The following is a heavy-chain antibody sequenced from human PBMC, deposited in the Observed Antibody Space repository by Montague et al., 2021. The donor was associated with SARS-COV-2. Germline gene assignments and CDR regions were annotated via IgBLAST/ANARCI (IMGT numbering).Heavy chain of an antibody. D-gene: IGHD1-1*01. CDR2: TYYRSKWYN. CDR3: TSGSEGNYNVMDV. Sequence: CAISGDSVSSNSATWNWVRQSPSRGLEWLGKTYYRSKWYNDYAVSVRGRVTINPDTSKNQFSLQLNSVTPEDTVIYYCTSGSEGNYNVMDVWGQGTTVTVSS. CDR1: GDSVSSNSAT. V-gene: IGHV6-1*01. J-gene: IGHJ6*02.